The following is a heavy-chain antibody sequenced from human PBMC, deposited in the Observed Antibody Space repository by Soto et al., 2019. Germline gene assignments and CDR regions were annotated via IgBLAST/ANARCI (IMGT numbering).Heavy chain of an antibody. J-gene: IGHJ5*02. CDR2: IKSKTDGGTT. CDR3: TTDNPEWLSPFDP. Sequence: SLRLSCAASGFTFSNAWMSWVRQASGKGLEWVGRIKSKTDGGTTDYAAPVKGRFTISRDDSKNTLYLQMNSLKTEDTAVYYCTTDNPEWLSPFDPWGQGXLVTVYS. CDR1: GFTFSNAW. D-gene: IGHD3-3*01. V-gene: IGHV3-15*01.